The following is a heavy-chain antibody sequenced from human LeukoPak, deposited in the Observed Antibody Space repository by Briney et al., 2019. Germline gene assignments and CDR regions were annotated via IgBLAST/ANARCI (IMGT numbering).Heavy chain of an antibody. J-gene: IGHJ4*02. CDR2: IHSSGRT. CDR1: GDSMNSHY. V-gene: IGHV4-59*11. CDR3: ARAVLMETTMFIGD. Sequence: SETLSLTCDVSGDSMNSHYWSWIPHPPGKGLECVGYIHSSGRTNQNPSLKSRVTLSVDTSKNQFSLTLNSVTAADTAVYYCARAVLMETTMFIGDWGQGTLVTVSS. D-gene: IGHD3-10*02.